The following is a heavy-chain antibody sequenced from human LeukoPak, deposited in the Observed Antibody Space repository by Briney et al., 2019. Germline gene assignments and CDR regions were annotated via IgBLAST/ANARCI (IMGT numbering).Heavy chain of an antibody. J-gene: IGHJ4*02. CDR2: VNADGGNT. V-gene: IGHV3-23*01. D-gene: IGHD1-26*01. Sequence: GGSLRLSCAASGFTVSSNYMSWVRQAPGKGLEWVSTVNADGGNTYYADSVKGRFTISRDNSKSTLILQMNSLRVEDTALYYCTKRVKYGGTWDHFADWGQGTLVTVSS. CDR1: GFTVSSNY. CDR3: TKRVKYGGTWDHFAD.